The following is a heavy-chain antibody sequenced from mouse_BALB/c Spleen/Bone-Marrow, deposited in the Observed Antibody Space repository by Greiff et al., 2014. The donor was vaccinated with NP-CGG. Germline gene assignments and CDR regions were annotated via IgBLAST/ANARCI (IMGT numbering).Heavy chain of an antibody. D-gene: IGHD3-1*01. CDR2: ISNGGGST. CDR1: GFTFSSYT. V-gene: IGHV5-12-2*01. J-gene: IGHJ4*01. CDR3: ARHVGNPYAMDY. Sequence: VQLKESGGGLVPPGGALKISCVASGFTFSSYTMSWVRQTPEKRLEWAAYISNGGGSTYYPDTVKGRFTISRDNAKNTLYLQMSSLKSEDTAMYYCARHVGNPYAMDYWGQGTSVTVSS.